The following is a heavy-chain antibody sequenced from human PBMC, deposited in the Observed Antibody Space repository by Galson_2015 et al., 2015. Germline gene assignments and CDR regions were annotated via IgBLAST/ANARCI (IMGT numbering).Heavy chain of an antibody. D-gene: IGHD6-19*01. CDR1: GYTFIGYY. CDR3: AGVTGYTSGRDAFDV. J-gene: IGHJ3*01. V-gene: IGHV1-2*06. CDR2: INPNSGGT. Sequence: SVKVSCKASGYTFIGYYIHWVRQAPGQGLEWMGRINPNSGGTNYAQKFQGRVTMTRDTSISTAYMELSRLSSDDTAVYYCAGVTGYTSGRDAFDVWGQGTVVTVSS.